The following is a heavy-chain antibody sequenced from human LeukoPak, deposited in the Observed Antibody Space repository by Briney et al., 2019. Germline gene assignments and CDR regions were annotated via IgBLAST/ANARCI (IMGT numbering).Heavy chain of an antibody. V-gene: IGHV3-9*03. CDR1: GFTFDYYA. CDR2: ISTNSGRL. Sequence: GRSLTLSRAPSGFTFDYYAMHWVRQAPGKGPEWVSGISTNSGRLVYADSVKGRFTIYRDDAKKSLYLQMNNLRVEDLALYYCAKSSPGYSSGWLELWGQGTLVTVSS. J-gene: IGHJ1*01. CDR3: AKSSPGYSSGWLEL. D-gene: IGHD6-19*01.